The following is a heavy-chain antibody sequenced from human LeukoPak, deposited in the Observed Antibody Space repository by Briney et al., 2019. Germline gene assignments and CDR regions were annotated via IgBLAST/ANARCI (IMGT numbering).Heavy chain of an antibody. D-gene: IGHD3-3*01. Sequence: PSETLSLTCTVSGGSISSYYWSWIRQPTGKGLEWIGRIYTSGSTNYNPSLKSRVTMPVDTSKNQFSLKLSSVTAADTAVYYCARDDFWSGYRAFDIWGQGTVVTVPS. CDR2: IYTSGST. J-gene: IGHJ3*02. CDR3: ARDDFWSGYRAFDI. V-gene: IGHV4-4*07. CDR1: GGSISSYY.